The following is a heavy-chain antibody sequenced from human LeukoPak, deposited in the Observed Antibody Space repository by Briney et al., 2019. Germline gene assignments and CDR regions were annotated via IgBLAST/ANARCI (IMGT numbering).Heavy chain of an antibody. J-gene: IGHJ4*02. CDR2: IYYSGST. CDR1: GGSISSGDYY. Sequence: PSETLSLTCTVSGGSISSGDYYWSWIRQPLGRGLEWIGYIYYSGSTYYNPSLKSRVTISVDTSKNQFSLKLSSVTAADTAVYYCARILTVTTIDYWGQGTLVTVSS. V-gene: IGHV4-30-4*08. D-gene: IGHD4-11*01. CDR3: ARILTVTTIDY.